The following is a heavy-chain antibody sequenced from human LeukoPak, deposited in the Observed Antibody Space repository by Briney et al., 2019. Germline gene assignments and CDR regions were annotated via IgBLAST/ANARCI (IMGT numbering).Heavy chain of an antibody. CDR3: ARGDSYDYVWGSYRYTHDY. CDR1: RYTFTGYY. D-gene: IGHD3-16*02. Sequence: AASVKVSCKASRYTFTGYYMHWVRQAPGQGLEWMGRINPNSGGTNYAQKFQGRVTMTRDTSISTAYMELGRLRSDDTAVYYCARGDSYDYVWGSYRYTHDYWGQGTLVTVSS. J-gene: IGHJ4*02. V-gene: IGHV1-2*06. CDR2: INPNSGGT.